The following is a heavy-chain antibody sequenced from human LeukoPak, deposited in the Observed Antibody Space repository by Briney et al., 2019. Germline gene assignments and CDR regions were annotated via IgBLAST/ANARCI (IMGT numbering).Heavy chain of an antibody. J-gene: IGHJ4*02. CDR2: ISHSGST. CDR1: GGSISSYY. V-gene: IGHV4-38-2*02. D-gene: IGHD4-17*01. CDR3: AGGRDYGDYSY. Sequence: SETLSLTCTVSGGSISSYYWGWIRQPPGRGLEWIGSISHSGSTDYNPSLKSRVTISLDTSKNQFSLSLNSVTAADTTMYYCAGGRDYGDYSYWGQGTLVTVSS.